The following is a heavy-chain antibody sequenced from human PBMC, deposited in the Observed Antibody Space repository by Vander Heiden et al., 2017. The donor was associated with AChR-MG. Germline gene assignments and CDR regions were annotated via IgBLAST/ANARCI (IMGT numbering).Heavy chain of an antibody. J-gene: IGHJ4*02. V-gene: IGHV3-48*03. CDR2: ISSSGSTI. CDR3: ATDTAMADY. D-gene: IGHD5-18*01. CDR1: GFTFRSYE. Sequence: EVQLVESGGGLVQPGGSLRLSCAASGFTFRSYEMNWVRQAPGKGLELVSYISSSGSTIYYADSVKGRFTISRDNAKNSLYLQMNSLRAEDTAVYYCATDTAMADYWGQGTLVTVSS.